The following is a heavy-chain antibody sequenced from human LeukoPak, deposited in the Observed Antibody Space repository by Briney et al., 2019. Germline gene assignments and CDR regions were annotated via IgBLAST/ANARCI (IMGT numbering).Heavy chain of an antibody. V-gene: IGHV4-59*01. CDR2: IFYSGST. D-gene: IGHD3-10*01. CDR3: ARGGVISTYDY. Sequence: SETLSLTCTVSGGSINNYYWSWIRQPPGKGLEWIGYIFYSGSTNYNPSLRSRVTISVDTSKNQFSLKLSSVTAADTAVYYCARGGVISTYDYWGRGTLVTVSS. CDR1: GGSINNYY. J-gene: IGHJ4*02.